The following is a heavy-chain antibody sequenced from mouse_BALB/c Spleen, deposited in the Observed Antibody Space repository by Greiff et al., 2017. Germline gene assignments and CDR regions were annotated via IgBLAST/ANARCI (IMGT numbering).Heavy chain of an antibody. V-gene: IGHV1-15*01. CDR2: IDPETGGT. D-gene: IGHD2-2*01. CDR3: TRSLYGYDDGYAMDY. CDR1: GYTFPDYE. Sequence: VQLKESGAELVRPGASVTLSCKASGYTFPDYEMHWVKQTPVHGLEWIGAIDPETGGTAYNQKFKGKATLTADKSSSTAYMELRSLTSEDSAVYYCTRSLYGYDDGYAMDYWGQGTSVTVSS. J-gene: IGHJ4*01.